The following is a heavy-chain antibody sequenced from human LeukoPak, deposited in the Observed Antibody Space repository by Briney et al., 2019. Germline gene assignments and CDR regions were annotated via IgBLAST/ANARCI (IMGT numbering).Heavy chain of an antibody. V-gene: IGHV3-9*01. CDR2: ISWNSGSI. CDR1: GFTFDDYA. Sequence: GGSLRLSCAASGFTFDDYAMHWVRQAPGKGLEWVSGISWNSGSIGYADSVKGRFTISRDNAKNSLYLQMNSLRAEDTALYYCAKIKYSSGCFLFDYWGQGTLVTVSS. CDR3: AKIKYSSGCFLFDY. J-gene: IGHJ4*02. D-gene: IGHD6-19*01.